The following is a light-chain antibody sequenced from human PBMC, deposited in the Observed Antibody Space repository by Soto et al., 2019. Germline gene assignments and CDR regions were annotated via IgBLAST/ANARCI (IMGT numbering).Light chain of an antibody. CDR2: AAS. Sequence: DIQMTQSPSTLSASVGDRVTITCRASQSISSWLAWYQQKPGKVPKLLIYAASTLQSGVPSRFSGSGSGTEFTLTIISLQPEDVATYYCQKYNSAPLTVGQGTRLEN. CDR3: QKYNSAPLT. CDR1: QSISSW. J-gene: IGKJ5*01. V-gene: IGKV1-27*01.